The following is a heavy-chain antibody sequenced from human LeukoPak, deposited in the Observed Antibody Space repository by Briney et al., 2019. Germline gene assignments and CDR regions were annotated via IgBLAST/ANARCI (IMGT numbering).Heavy chain of an antibody. CDR3: ARGGAHYWNPRY. V-gene: IGHV3-53*01. J-gene: IGHJ4*02. Sequence: GGSLRLSCVASGFSVTSIYMSWVRQAPGKGLKWVSLLYTGGTTYYANSVEGRFTISRDDSKNTIYLQMNSLRAEDTAVYYCARGGAHYWNPRYWGQGTLVTVSS. CDR1: GFSVTSIY. D-gene: IGHD1-1*01. CDR2: LYTGGTT.